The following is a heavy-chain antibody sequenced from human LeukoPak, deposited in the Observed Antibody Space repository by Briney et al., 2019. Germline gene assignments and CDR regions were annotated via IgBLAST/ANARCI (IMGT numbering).Heavy chain of an antibody. D-gene: IGHD2-15*01. CDR2: IYYSGST. Sequence: SETLSLTCTVSGGSISSYYWSWIRQPPGKGLEWIGYIYYSGSTNYNPSLKSRVTISVDTSKNQFSLKLSSVTAADTAVYYCARVEVAATHFDYWGQGTLVTVSS. CDR1: GGSISSYY. CDR3: ARVEVAATHFDY. J-gene: IGHJ4*02. V-gene: IGHV4-59*01.